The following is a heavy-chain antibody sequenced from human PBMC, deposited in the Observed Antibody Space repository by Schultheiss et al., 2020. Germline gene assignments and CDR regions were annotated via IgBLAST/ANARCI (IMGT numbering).Heavy chain of an antibody. D-gene: IGHD3-3*01. V-gene: IGHV3-9*01. CDR2: ISWNSGNI. CDR1: GFTFDDYA. J-gene: IGHJ5*02. CDR3: ARDFGGWFDP. Sequence: GGSLRLSCAASGFTFDDYAMHWVRQAPGKGLEWVSGISWNSGNIGYADSVKGRFTISRDNAKNSLYLQMNSLRAEDTAVYYCARDFGGWFDPWGQGTLVTVSS.